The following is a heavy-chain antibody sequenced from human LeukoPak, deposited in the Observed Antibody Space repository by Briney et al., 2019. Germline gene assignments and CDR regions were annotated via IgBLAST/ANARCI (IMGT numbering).Heavy chain of an antibody. CDR3: ARRVGATWNWFDP. V-gene: IGHV4-34*01. D-gene: IGHD1-26*01. J-gene: IGHJ5*02. CDR2: MNHSGSA. Sequence: SETLSLTCAVYGGSFSGYYWTWIRQPPGKGLGWIGEMNHSGSANYNPSLKSRVTISVDTSKNQFSLKLSSVTAADTAVYYCARRVGATWNWFDPWGQGTLVTVSS. CDR1: GGSFSGYY.